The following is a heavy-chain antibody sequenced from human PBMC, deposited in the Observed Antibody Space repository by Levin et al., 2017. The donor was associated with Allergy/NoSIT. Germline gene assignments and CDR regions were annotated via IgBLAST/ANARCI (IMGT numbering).Heavy chain of an antibody. CDR1: GYTFTSYY. CDR2: INPSGGST. D-gene: IGHD6-19*01. Sequence: ASVKVSCKASGYTFTSYYMHWVRQAPGQGLEWMGIINPSGGSTSYAQKFQGRVTMTRDTSTSTVYMELSSLRSEDTAVYYCARANGGGYSSGWYSYWGQGTLVTVSS. J-gene: IGHJ4*02. CDR3: ARANGGGYSSGWYSY. V-gene: IGHV1-46*01.